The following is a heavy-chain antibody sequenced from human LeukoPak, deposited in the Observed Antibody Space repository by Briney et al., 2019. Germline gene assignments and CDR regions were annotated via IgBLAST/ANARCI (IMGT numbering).Heavy chain of an antibody. V-gene: IGHV3-53*01. CDR3: ARDAAAGIPY. CDR2: IYSGGST. D-gene: IGHD6-13*01. J-gene: IGHJ4*02. Sequence: GGSLRLSCAASGFTVSSNYMSWVRQAPGKGLEWVSVIYSGGSTYYADSVKGRFTIPRGNSKNTLYLQMNSLRAEDTAVYYCARDAAAGIPYWGQGTLVTVSS. CDR1: GFTVSSNY.